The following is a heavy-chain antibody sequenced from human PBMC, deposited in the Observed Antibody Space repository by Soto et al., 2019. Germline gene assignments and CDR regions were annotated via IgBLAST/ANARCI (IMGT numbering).Heavy chain of an antibody. CDR1: GCTFSSYA. D-gene: IGHD2-2*01. V-gene: IGHV3-23*01. CDR3: AKELCSSTSCFLFDY. J-gene: IGHJ4*02. Sequence: GGSLRLSCAASGCTFSSYAMSWVRQAPGKGLEWVSAISGSGGSTYYADSVKGRFTISRDNSKNTLYLQMNSLRAEDTAVYYCAKELCSSTSCFLFDYWGQGTLVTVSS. CDR2: ISGSGGST.